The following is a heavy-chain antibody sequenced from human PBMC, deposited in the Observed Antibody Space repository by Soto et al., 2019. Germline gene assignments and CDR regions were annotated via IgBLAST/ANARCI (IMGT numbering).Heavy chain of an antibody. CDR1: GFTFSSYA. D-gene: IGHD6-19*01. CDR3: ARDHSSGWYPGRFDY. J-gene: IGHJ4*02. Sequence: VGSLRLSCAASGFTFSSYAMHWVRQAPGKGLEWVAVISYDGSNKYYADSVKGRFTISRDNSKNTLYLQMNSLRAEDTAVYYCARDHSSGWYPGRFDYWGQGTLVTVSS. V-gene: IGHV3-30-3*01. CDR2: ISYDGSNK.